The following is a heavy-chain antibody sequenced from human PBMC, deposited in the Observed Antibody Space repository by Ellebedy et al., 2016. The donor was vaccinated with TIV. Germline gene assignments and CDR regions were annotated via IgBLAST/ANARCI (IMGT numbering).Heavy chain of an antibody. D-gene: IGHD3-3*01. Sequence: GESLKISXAASGFTVSSNYMSWVRQAPGKGLEWVSVIYSGGSTYYADSVKGRFTISRDNSKNTLYLQMNSLRAEDTAVYYCAKDAGSNFWSGYTPSWYFDYWGQGTLVTVSS. V-gene: IGHV3-53*01. J-gene: IGHJ4*02. CDR1: GFTVSSNY. CDR2: IYSGGST. CDR3: AKDAGSNFWSGYTPSWYFDY.